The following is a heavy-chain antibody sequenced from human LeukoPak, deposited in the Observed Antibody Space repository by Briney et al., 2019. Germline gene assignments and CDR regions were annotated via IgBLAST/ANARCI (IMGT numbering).Heavy chain of an antibody. J-gene: IGHJ4*02. D-gene: IGHD3-9*01. Sequence: PGGSLRLSCAASGFTFSSYAMSWVRQAPGKGLEWVSAISGSGGSTYYADSVKGRFTISRDNSKNTLYLQMNSLRAEDTAVYYCAKDPAPLRYLDWSPTDLDYWGQGTLVTVSS. CDR1: GFTFSSYA. V-gene: IGHV3-23*01. CDR3: AKDPAPLRYLDWSPTDLDY. CDR2: ISGSGGST.